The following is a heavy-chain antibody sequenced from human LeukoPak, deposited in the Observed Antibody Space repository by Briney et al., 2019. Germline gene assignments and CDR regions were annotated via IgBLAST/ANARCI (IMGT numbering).Heavy chain of an antibody. D-gene: IGHD6-13*01. Sequence: SETLSLTCAVYGGSFSGYYWGWIRQSPAKGLEWIGEINHSGRTNYNPSLKSRVTISVDTSKSQFSLKVTSVTAADTAVYYCARGGPRYSSSWLNYWGQGILVTVSS. CDR2: INHSGRT. V-gene: IGHV4-34*01. J-gene: IGHJ4*02. CDR1: GGSFSGYY. CDR3: ARGGPRYSSSWLNY.